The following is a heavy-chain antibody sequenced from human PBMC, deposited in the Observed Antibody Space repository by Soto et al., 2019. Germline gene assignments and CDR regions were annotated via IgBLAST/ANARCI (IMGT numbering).Heavy chain of an antibody. CDR1: GGTFSSYA. D-gene: IGHD6-19*01. V-gene: IGHV1-69*01. CDR2: IIPIFGTA. CDR3: ARDSEQWLVGSFSYGMDV. J-gene: IGHJ6*02. Sequence: QVQLVQSGAEVKKPGSSVKVSCKASGGTFSSYAISWVRQAPGQGLEWMGGIIPIFGTANYAQKFQGRVTITADESTSTAYLELSSLRSEDTAVYYCARDSEQWLVGSFSYGMDVWGQGTTVTVSS.